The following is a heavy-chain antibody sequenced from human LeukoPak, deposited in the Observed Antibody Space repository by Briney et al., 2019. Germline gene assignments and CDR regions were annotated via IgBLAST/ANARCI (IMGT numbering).Heavy chain of an antibody. CDR2: ISGSGDGT. D-gene: IGHD5-12*01. V-gene: IGHV3-23*01. CDR1: GFTSSNYA. CDR3: AKPFYSGYDSHFDY. Sequence: GGSLRLSCAASGFTSSNYAMSWVRQAPGKGLEWVSAISGSGDGTYSADSVKGRFTISRDNSKNTLYLQMNSLRAEDTAVYYCAKPFYSGYDSHFDYWGQGTLVTVSS. J-gene: IGHJ4*02.